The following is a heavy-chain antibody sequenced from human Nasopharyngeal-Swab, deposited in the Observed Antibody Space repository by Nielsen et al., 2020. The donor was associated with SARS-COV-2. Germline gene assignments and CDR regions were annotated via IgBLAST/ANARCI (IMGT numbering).Heavy chain of an antibody. V-gene: IGHV3-23*01. J-gene: IGHJ6*02. CDR1: GFTFSTSV. CDR3: ARSYV. CDR2: ISGAGTST. Sequence: GESLKISCAASGFTFSTSVMSWVRQAPGEGLEWVSAISGAGTSTYYADSVKGRFTISRDNSKNTLYLQLNSLRVEDTAVYYCARSYVWGQGTTVTVSS.